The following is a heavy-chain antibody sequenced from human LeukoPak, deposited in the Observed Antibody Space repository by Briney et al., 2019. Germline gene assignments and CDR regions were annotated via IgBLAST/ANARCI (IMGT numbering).Heavy chain of an antibody. Sequence: GGSLRLSCAASGFTFSSYAMSWVRQAPGKGLEWVSYISGSSGIIDYADSVRGRFTISRDNAKNSLYLQMNSLRAEDTAVYYCARGSTSYESSGQVPFDYWGQGTLVTVSS. V-gene: IGHV3-48*01. CDR3: ARGSTSYESSGQVPFDY. CDR1: GFTFSSYA. J-gene: IGHJ4*02. CDR2: ISGSSGII. D-gene: IGHD3-22*01.